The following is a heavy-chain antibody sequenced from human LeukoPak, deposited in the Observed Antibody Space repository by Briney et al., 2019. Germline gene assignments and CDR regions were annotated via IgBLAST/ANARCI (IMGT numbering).Heavy chain of an antibody. CDR3: ARQGIWGNYRPDF. D-gene: IGHD3-16*02. J-gene: IGHJ4*02. CDR1: SDSISNSDYY. V-gene: IGHV4-39*01. Sequence: SETLSLTCTVSSDSISNSDYYWGWIRQPPGKGLEWIGNIYYSGSTYYNPSLMSRVTISIDTSKNEFSLRLNSVTAADTAVYYCARQGIWGNYRPDFWGQGTLVTVSS. CDR2: IYYSGST.